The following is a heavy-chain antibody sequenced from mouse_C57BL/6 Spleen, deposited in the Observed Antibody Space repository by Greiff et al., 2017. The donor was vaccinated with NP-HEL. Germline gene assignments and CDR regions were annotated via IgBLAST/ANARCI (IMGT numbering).Heavy chain of an antibody. Sequence: VVESGPELVKPGASVKISCKASGYAFSSSWMNWVKQRPGKGLEWIGRIYPGDGDTNYNGKFKGKATLTADKSSSTAYMQLISLTSEDSAVYFCARLLGLSYYFDYWGQGTTLTVSS. CDR2: IYPGDGDT. CDR3: ARLLGLSYYFDY. J-gene: IGHJ2*01. CDR1: GYAFSSSW. V-gene: IGHV1-82*01. D-gene: IGHD4-1*01.